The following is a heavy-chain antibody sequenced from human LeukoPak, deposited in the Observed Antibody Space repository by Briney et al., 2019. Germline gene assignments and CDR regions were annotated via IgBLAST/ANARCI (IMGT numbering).Heavy chain of an antibody. CDR1: GFILSNAW. CDR2: IKSEGSGGTT. J-gene: IGHJ4*02. CDR3: AADVPESSGYPFDY. V-gene: IGHV3-15*01. D-gene: IGHD3-22*01. Sequence: GGSLRLSCAASGFILSNAWMTWVRQAPGKGLEWVAHIKSEGSGGTTEYAAPVKGRFTISRDDSTNTLSLQMNSLKTEDTALYYCAADVPESSGYPFDYWGQGALVTVSS.